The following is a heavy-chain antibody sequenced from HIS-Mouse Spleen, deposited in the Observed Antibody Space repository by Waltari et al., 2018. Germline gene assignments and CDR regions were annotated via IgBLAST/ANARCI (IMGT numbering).Heavy chain of an antibody. CDR1: GFTFSSYA. Sequence: EVQLLESGGGLVQPGGSLRLSCAASGFTFSSYAMSWVRQAPGKGLEWVSAISGSGVSTDYADSVKGRFTISRDNSKNTLYLQMNSLRAEDTAVYYCAKTVITIFGVVIPMFDYWGQGTLVTVSS. CDR3: AKTVITIFGVVIPMFDY. D-gene: IGHD3-3*01. CDR2: ISGSGVST. J-gene: IGHJ4*02. V-gene: IGHV3-23*01.